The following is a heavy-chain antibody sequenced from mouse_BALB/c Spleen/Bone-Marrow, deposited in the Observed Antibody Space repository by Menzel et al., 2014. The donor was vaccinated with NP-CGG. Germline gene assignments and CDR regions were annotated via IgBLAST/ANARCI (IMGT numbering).Heavy chain of an antibody. CDR2: INPDSSTI. J-gene: IGHJ3*01. D-gene: IGHD2-4*01. V-gene: IGHV4-1*02. CDR1: GFDFSRYW. CDR3: ARLGDYGWFAY. Sequence: EVKLVESGGGLVQPGGSLKLSCAASGFDFSRYWMSWVRQAPGKGLEWIGEINPDSSTINYTPSPKDKFIISRDNAKNTLYLQMSKVRSEDTALYYCARLGDYGWFAYWGQGTLVTVSA.